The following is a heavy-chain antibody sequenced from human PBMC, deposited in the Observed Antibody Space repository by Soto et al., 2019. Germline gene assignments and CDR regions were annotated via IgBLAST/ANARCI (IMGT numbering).Heavy chain of an antibody. Sequence: GGSLRLSCAASGFTFSSYGMHWVRQAPGKGLEWVAVIWYDGSNKYYADSVKGRFTISRDNSKNTLYLQMNSLRAEDTAVYYCARDRSWNHEYWFDPWGQGTLVTVSS. D-gene: IGHD1-1*01. V-gene: IGHV3-33*01. CDR3: ARDRSWNHEYWFDP. J-gene: IGHJ5*02. CDR1: GFTFSSYG. CDR2: IWYDGSNK.